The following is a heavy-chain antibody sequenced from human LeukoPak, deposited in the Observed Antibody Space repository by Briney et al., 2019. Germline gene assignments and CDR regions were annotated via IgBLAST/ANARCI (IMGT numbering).Heavy chain of an antibody. CDR3: ARGARDGYNSPFDY. CDR2: ISSNGGST. CDR1: GFTFSSYA. D-gene: IGHD5-24*01. V-gene: IGHV3-64*01. Sequence: GGSLRLSCAASGFTFSSYAMHWVRQAPGKGLEYVSAISSNGGSTYYANSVKGRFTISRDSSKNTLYLQMGSLRAEDMAVYYCARGARDGYNSPFDYWGQGTLVTVSS. J-gene: IGHJ4*02.